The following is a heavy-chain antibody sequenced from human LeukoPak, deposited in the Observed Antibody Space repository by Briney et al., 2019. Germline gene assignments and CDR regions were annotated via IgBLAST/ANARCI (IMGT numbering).Heavy chain of an antibody. Sequence: ASVKVSCKASGYTFTGYYMHWVRQAPGQGLEWMGWINPNSGGTNYAQKLQGRVTMTTDTSTSTAYMELRSLRSDDTAVYYCARGCTSSSCYDYWGQGTLVTVSS. CDR1: GYTFTGYY. J-gene: IGHJ4*02. V-gene: IGHV1-2*02. D-gene: IGHD2-2*01. CDR2: INPNSGGT. CDR3: ARGCTSSSCYDY.